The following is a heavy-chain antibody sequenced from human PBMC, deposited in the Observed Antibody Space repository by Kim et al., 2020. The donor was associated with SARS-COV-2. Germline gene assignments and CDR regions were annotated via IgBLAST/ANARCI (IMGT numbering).Heavy chain of an antibody. D-gene: IGHD3-22*01. CDR2: IYYSGST. CDR3: ARRPYCYDSSCLDAFDI. V-gene: IGHV4-39*07. Sequence: SETLSLTCTVSGGSISSSSYYWGWIRQPPGKGLEWIGSIYYSGSTYYNPSLKSRVTISVDTSKNQFSLKLSSVTAADTAVYYCARRPYCYDSSCLDAFDIWGQGTTVTVSS. CDR1: GGSISSSSYY. J-gene: IGHJ3*02.